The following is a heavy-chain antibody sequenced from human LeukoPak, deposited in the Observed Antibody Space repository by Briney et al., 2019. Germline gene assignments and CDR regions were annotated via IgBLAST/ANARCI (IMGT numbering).Heavy chain of an antibody. CDR1: GFTFSSYW. Sequence: PGGSLRLSCAASGFTFSSYWMSWVRQAPGKGLEWVANIKQDGSEKYYVDSVKGRFTISRDNAQNSVFLQMNGLRGEDTAVYYCAAQRWLQSSATFNMWGRGTMVTVSS. CDR2: IKQDGSEK. V-gene: IGHV3-7*01. D-gene: IGHD5-24*01. J-gene: IGHJ3*02. CDR3: AAQRWLQSSATFNM.